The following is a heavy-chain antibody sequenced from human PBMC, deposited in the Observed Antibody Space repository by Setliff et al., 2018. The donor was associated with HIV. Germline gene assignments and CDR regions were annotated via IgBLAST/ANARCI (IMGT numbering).Heavy chain of an antibody. V-gene: IGHV4-39*07. D-gene: IGHD1-1*01. CDR2: IYHTGSS. Sequence: PSETLSLTCTVSGASVSSGGFYWSWIRQSPGKGLEWIGNIYHTGSSYYNPSLKSRVTISVDTSKNQFSLKLSSVIAADTAVYYCAQLGMVDDFDYWGQGTLVTVSS. CDR1: GASVSSGGFY. J-gene: IGHJ4*02. CDR3: AQLGMVDDFDY.